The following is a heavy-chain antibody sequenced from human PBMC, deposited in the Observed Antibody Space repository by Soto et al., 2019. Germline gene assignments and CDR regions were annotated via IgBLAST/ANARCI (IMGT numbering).Heavy chain of an antibody. V-gene: IGHV5-51*01. CDR2: IYPADSDT. CDR1: GYSFTIYW. D-gene: IGHD3-10*01. CDR3: ARRYYGSGRPYGMDV. Sequence: GESLKISCKGSGYSFTIYWIGWVRQMPGKGLEWMGVIYPADSDTKYSPSFQGQVTISADRSISTAYLQWSSLKASDTAIYYCARRYYGSGRPYGMDVWGQGTTVTVSS. J-gene: IGHJ6*02.